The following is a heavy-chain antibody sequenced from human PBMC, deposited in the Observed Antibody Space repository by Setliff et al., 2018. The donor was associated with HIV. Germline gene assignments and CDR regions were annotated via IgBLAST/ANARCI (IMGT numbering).Heavy chain of an antibody. CDR3: VKEGRTSTVFDY. J-gene: IGHJ4*02. D-gene: IGHD1-7*01. Sequence: SETLSLTCTVLGASVSMPGWWGWVRQSPGKRREWIGEVSDGGTKYNPSLQGRATTSVYRSKNQFSLEPRSVTAADTAVYYCVKEGRTSTVFDYWGQGVMVTVSS. CDR1: GASVSMPGW. CDR2: VSDGGT. V-gene: IGHV4-4*02.